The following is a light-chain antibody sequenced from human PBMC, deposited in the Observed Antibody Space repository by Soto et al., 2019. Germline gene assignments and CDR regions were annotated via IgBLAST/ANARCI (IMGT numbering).Light chain of an antibody. CDR2: SYN. Sequence: QSVLTQPPSASGTPGQRVTISCSGSSSNIGSNTVNWYQQLPGTAPKLLIYSYNQRPSGVPDRFSGSKSVTSASLAISGLQSEYEADYYCAAWDYSLNGYVFGTGTKLTVL. CDR1: SSNIGSNT. CDR3: AAWDYSLNGYV. J-gene: IGLJ1*01. V-gene: IGLV1-44*01.